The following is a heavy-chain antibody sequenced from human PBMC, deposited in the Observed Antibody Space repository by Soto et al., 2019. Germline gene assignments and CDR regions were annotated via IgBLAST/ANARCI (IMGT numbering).Heavy chain of an antibody. D-gene: IGHD5-18*01. CDR1: GYTVTSYA. V-gene: IGHV1-3*01. CDR3: ARVGPATWIQLWLPDY. Sequence: VKVSCKASGYTVTSYAMHWVRQAPRQRLEWMGWINAGNGNTKYSQKFQGRVTITRDTSASTAYMELSSLRSEDTAVYYCARVGPATWIQLWLPDYWGQGTLVTVSS. J-gene: IGHJ4*02. CDR2: INAGNGNT.